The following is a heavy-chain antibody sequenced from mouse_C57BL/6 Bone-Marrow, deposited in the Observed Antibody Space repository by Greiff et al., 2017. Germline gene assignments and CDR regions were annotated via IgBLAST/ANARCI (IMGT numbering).Heavy chain of an antibody. CDR2: IDPSDSDT. Sequence: QVQLQQPGAELVRPGSSVKLSCKASGYTFTSYWMHWVKQRPIQGLEWIGNIDPSDSDTHYNQKFKDKATLTVDKSSSTAYMQRSSLTSEDSAVYYCVLRLARDYWGQGTTLTVSS. CDR1: GYTFTSYW. D-gene: IGHD1-2*01. J-gene: IGHJ2*01. V-gene: IGHV1-52*01. CDR3: VLRLARDY.